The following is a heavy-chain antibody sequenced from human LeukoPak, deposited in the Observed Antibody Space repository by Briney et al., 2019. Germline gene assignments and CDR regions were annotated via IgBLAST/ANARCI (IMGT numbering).Heavy chain of an antibody. CDR1: GGSISSYY. CDR2: IYYSGST. V-gene: IGHV4-59*01. Sequence: SETLSLTCTVSGGSISSYYWSWIRQPPGKGLEWIGYIYYSGSTNYNPSLKSRVTISVDTSKNQFSLKLSSVTAEDTAVYYCARGPKYCGGDCLSTDLDYWGQGTLVTVSS. J-gene: IGHJ4*02. CDR3: ARGPKYCGGDCLSTDLDY. D-gene: IGHD2-21*02.